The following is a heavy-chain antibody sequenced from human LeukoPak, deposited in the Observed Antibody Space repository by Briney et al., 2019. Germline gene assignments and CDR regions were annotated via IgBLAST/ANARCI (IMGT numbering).Heavy chain of an antibody. D-gene: IGHD6-19*01. V-gene: IGHV1-3*01. CDR1: GYTFIAYT. CDR2: IDGDSGDT. J-gene: IGHJ4*02. Sequence: GASVKVSCKASGYTFIAYTIHWVRQAPGQRLEWMGWIDGDSGDTRYSQKFQGRVTFTRDTSANTVYLELSSLRSEDTAVYYCARGSTSDWPLDYWGQGTLVTISS. CDR3: ARGSTSDWPLDY.